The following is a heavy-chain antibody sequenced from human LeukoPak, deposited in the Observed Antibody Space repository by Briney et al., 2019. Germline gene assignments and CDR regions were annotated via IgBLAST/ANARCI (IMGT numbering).Heavy chain of an antibody. CDR2: ISGSGGST. D-gene: IGHD3-22*01. V-gene: IGHV3-23*01. J-gene: IGHJ1*01. CDR1: GFTFSSYA. Sequence: GGSLRLSCAASGFTFSSYAMSWVRQAPGKGLEWVSAISGSGGSTYYADSVKGRFTISRDNSRNTLYLQMNSLRAEDTTVYYCAKGSGYYPEYFQHWGQGTLVTVSS. CDR3: AKGSGYYPEYFQH.